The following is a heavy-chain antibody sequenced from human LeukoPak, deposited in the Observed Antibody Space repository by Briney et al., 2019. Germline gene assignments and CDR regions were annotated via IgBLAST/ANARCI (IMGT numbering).Heavy chain of an antibody. CDR2: ISGDGGST. CDR1: GFTFDDYA. V-gene: IGHV3-43*02. J-gene: IGHJ6*02. D-gene: IGHD3-10*01. Sequence: VGSLRLSCAASGFTFDDYAMHWVRQAPGKGMEWVSLISGDGGSTYYADSVKGRFTISRDNSKNSLYLQMNSLRTEDTALYYCAKDNTLDYYGSGSYYFKGYGMDVWGQGTTVTVSS. CDR3: AKDNTLDYYGSGSYYFKGYGMDV.